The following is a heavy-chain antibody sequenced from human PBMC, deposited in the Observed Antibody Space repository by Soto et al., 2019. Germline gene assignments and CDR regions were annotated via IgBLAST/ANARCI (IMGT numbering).Heavy chain of an antibody. J-gene: IGHJ6*02. V-gene: IGHV3-7*03. CDR2: IKEDGSKK. CDR1: GFTLSSSW. Sequence: PGGSLRLSCAASGFTLSSSWMTWVRQAPGKGLEWVANIKEDGSKKNYVDSVWGRFTISRDNAKNSLYLEMNSLRGEDTATYYCGRHLAMDVWGQGTTVTVSS. CDR3: GRHLAMDV.